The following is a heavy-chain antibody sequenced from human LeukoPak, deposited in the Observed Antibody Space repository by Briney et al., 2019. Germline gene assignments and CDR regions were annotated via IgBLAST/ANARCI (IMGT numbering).Heavy chain of an antibody. CDR2: IYHSGNT. CDR1: GYSISSDYY. Sequence: SETLSLTCAVSGYSISSDYYWGWIRPPPGKGLEWIGSIYHSGNTYYNPSLKSRVTILVDTSQNQFSLKLSSVTAADTAVYYCARVLDSIATVLTGYYFDYWGQGTLVTVSS. V-gene: IGHV4-38-2*01. J-gene: IGHJ4*02. D-gene: IGHD6-13*01. CDR3: ARVLDSIATVLTGYYFDY.